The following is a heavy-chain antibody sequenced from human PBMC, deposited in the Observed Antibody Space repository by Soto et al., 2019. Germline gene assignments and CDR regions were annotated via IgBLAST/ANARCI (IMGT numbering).Heavy chain of an antibody. CDR1: GFTFSSYW. Sequence: EVQLVESGGGLVQPGGSLRLSCAASGFTFSSYWMHWVRQAPGKGLVWVSRINSDGSSTSYADSVKGRFTISRDNAKHTLYLHMNSVRAEDTAVYYCARDPHSKSTLPTADAFDIWGQGTMVTVSS. V-gene: IGHV3-74*01. J-gene: IGHJ3*02. CDR2: INSDGSST. D-gene: IGHD3-16*01. CDR3: ARDPHSKSTLPTADAFDI.